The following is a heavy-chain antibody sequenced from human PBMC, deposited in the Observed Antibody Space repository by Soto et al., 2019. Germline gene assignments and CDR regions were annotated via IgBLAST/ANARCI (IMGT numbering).Heavy chain of an antibody. J-gene: IGHJ4*02. V-gene: IGHV2-5*02. CDR1: GFSLNTTGVG. CDR3: AHRSVFCSHGTCYSHPFDY. D-gene: IGHD2-15*01. CDR2: IYWDDDK. Sequence: QITLKESGPTLVKPTQTLTLTCTFSGFSLNTTGVGVGWIRQPPGKALEWLALIYWDDDKRFSPSLKSRLTITKDTSKNHVVLTLTNMDPVDTATYYCAHRSVFCSHGTCYSHPFDYWGQGTLVTVSS.